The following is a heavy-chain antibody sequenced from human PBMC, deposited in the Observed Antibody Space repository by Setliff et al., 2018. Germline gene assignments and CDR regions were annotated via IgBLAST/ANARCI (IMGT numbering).Heavy chain of an antibody. J-gene: IGHJ3*02. D-gene: IGHD5-12*01. Sequence: SETLSLTCSLSGDFISSGSYYWIWIRQTAGNGLEWIGHVAYRGNTNYNPSLKRRVTISIDTSSKHFSLILTSVTAADTAVYYCAREPGYTSGVAGGFDTWGQGTTVTVSS. CDR2: VAYRGNT. V-gene: IGHV4-61*09. CDR3: AREPGYTSGVAGGFDT. CDR1: GDFISSGSYY.